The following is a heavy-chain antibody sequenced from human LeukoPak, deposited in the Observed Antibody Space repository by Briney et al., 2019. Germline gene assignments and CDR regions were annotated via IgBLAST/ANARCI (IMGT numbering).Heavy chain of an antibody. CDR1: GGFISNYY. Sequence: KPSETLSLTCTVSGGFISNYYWTWIRQPPGKGLEWIEYINYSGSANYNPSLKSRVTMSVDTSKNQLSLKLTSVTAADTAVYSCARVYRDDFWSGYSTHFDSWGQGTLVTVSS. D-gene: IGHD3-3*01. CDR2: INYSGSA. J-gene: IGHJ4*02. V-gene: IGHV4-59*01. CDR3: ARVYRDDFWSGYSTHFDS.